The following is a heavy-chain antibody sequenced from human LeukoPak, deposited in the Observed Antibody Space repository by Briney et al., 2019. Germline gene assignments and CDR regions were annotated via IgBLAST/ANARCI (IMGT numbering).Heavy chain of an antibody. CDR3: ARVGKDTAVTPRPYYFDY. CDR2: MNPNSGNT. V-gene: IGHV1-8*01. D-gene: IGHD4-23*01. J-gene: IGHJ4*02. Sequence: ASVKVSCKASGYTFTSYDINWVRQATGQGLEWMGWMNPNSGNTGYAQKFQGRVTMTRNTSISTAYMELSSLRSEDTAVYYCARVGKDTAVTPRPYYFDYWGQGTLVTVSS. CDR1: GYTFTSYD.